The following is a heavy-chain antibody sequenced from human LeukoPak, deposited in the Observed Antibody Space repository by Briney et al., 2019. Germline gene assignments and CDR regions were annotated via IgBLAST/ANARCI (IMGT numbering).Heavy chain of an antibody. V-gene: IGHV4-59*12. CDR3: TRGRVGFYYGSEKPYHYGLDV. J-gene: IGHJ6*02. D-gene: IGHD3-10*01. CDR2: IYYSGST. CDR1: GGSISSYY. Sequence: SETLSLTCTVSGGSISSYYWSWIRQPPGKGLEWIGYIYYSGSTNYNPSLKSRVTISVDTSKNQFSLKLTSLTPADTAVYYCTRGRVGFYYGSEKPYHYGLDVWGRGTTVTVSS.